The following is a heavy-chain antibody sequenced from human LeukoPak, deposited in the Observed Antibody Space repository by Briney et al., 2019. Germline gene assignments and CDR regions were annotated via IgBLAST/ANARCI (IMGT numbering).Heavy chain of an antibody. D-gene: IGHD6-6*01. CDR2: IYYSGST. CDR1: GGSISSYY. CDR3: ARSSSIAAPIDY. J-gene: IGHJ4*02. Sequence: PSETLSLTCTVSGGSISSYYWSWIRQPPGKGLEWIGYIYYSGSTNYNPSLKSRVTISVDTSKNQFSLKLSSVTAADTAVYYCARSSSIAAPIDYRGQGTLVTVSS. V-gene: IGHV4-59*01.